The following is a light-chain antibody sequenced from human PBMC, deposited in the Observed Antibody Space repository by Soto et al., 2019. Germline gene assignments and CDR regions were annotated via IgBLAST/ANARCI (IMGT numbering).Light chain of an antibody. J-gene: IGLJ1*01. CDR2: DVS. CDR1: SSDVGGYNY. Sequence: QSVLAQRAAGSGSPGQSITISCTGTSSDVGGYNYVSWYQQHPGKAPKLMIYDVSNRPSGVSNRFSGSKSGNTASLTISGLQAEDEADYYCSSYTSSSTLFYVFGTGTKVTVL. V-gene: IGLV2-14*01. CDR3: SSYTSSSTLFYV.